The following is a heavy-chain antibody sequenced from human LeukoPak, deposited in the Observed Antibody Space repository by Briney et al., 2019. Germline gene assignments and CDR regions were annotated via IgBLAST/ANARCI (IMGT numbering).Heavy chain of an antibody. Sequence: SETLSLTCTVSGGSISSGGYYWSWIRQHPGKGLEWIGYIYYSGSTYYNPSLKSRVTISVDTSKNQFSLKLSSVTAADTAVYYCARDSSGYYPDYWGQGTLVTVSS. CDR3: ARDSSGYYPDY. J-gene: IGHJ4*02. D-gene: IGHD3-22*01. CDR1: GGSISSGGYY. V-gene: IGHV4-31*03. CDR2: IYYSGST.